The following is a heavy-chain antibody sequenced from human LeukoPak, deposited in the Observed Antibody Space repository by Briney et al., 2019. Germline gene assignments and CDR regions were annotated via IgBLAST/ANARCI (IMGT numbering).Heavy chain of an antibody. CDR3: ARDSGYYYDSSGYFDY. CDR1: GSTFSSYA. CDR2: ISYDGSNK. V-gene: IGHV3-30*04. D-gene: IGHD3-22*01. Sequence: PGGSLRLSCAASGSTFSSYAMHWVRQAPGKGLEWVAVISYDGSNKYYADSVKGRFTISRDNSKNTLYLQMNSLRAEDTAVYYCARDSGYYYDSSGYFDYWGQGTLVTVSS. J-gene: IGHJ4*02.